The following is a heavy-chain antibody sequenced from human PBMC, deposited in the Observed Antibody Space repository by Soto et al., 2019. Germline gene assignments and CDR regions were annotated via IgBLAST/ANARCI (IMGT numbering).Heavy chain of an antibody. J-gene: IGHJ3*01. V-gene: IGHV3-30*18. CDR2: ISYDGSKK. D-gene: IGHD3-10*01. Sequence: QVQLVESGGGVVQPGRSLRLSCAGSGFSFSDFGMHWVRQAPGKGLEWVAVISYDGSKKNFVDSVKGRFAISRDTSKNMLYLQMNSLRPEDTAVYYCAKWFGELFDGFDVWGQGTVVTVSS. CDR1: GFSFSDFG. CDR3: AKWFGELFDGFDV.